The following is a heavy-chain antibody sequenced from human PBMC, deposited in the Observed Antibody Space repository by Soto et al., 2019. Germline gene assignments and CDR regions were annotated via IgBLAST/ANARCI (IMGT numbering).Heavy chain of an antibody. V-gene: IGHV3-30*03. CDR3: ARKYDFWSGYAVESYYGMDV. CDR2: ISYDGSNK. Sequence: GGSLRLSCAASGFTFSSYGMHWVRQAPGKGLEWVAVISYDGSNKYYADSVKGRFTISRDNSKNTLYLQMNSLRAEDTAVYYCARKYDFWSGYAVESYYGMDVWGQGTTVTVSS. J-gene: IGHJ6*02. CDR1: GFTFSSYG. D-gene: IGHD3-3*01.